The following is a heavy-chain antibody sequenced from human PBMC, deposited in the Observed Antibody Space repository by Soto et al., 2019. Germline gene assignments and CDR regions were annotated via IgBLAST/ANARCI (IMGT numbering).Heavy chain of an antibody. CDR1: GGTFSSYA. CDR3: ASQPLPLAAASTPHYYFDY. V-gene: IGHV1-69*01. CDR2: IIPIFGTA. J-gene: IGHJ4*02. D-gene: IGHD6-13*01. Sequence: QLQLVQSGAEVKKPGSSVKVSCNASGGTFSSYAISWVRQAPGQGLEWMGGIIPIFGTANYAQKFQGRVTITAEESTSTSYMERSSLRSEDTTGYYCASQPLPLAAASTPHYYFDYWGQGTLDTISS.